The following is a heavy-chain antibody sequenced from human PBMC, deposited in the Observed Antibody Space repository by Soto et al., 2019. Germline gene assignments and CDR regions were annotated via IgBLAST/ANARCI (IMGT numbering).Heavy chain of an antibody. CDR2: INTDGSTT. CDR3: ARDLGGYASN. D-gene: IGHD3-16*01. Sequence: EVQLVESGGGLVQPGGSLRLSCAASGFTFSNYWMHWVRQAPGKGPVWVSRINTDGSTTNYADSVKGRFTISRDNAKNTLYPQTTGLGAEDTAVYYCARDLGGYASNWGQGTLVTGSS. CDR1: GFTFSNYW. V-gene: IGHV3-74*01. J-gene: IGHJ4*02.